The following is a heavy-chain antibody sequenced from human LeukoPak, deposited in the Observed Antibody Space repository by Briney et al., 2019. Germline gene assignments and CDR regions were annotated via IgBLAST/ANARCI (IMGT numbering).Heavy chain of an antibody. V-gene: IGHV3-23*01. J-gene: IGHJ4*02. D-gene: IGHD2-8*01. CDR2: ISGSGGST. Sequence: GGSLRLSCVGSGFIFSSYAMSWVRQAPGKGLEWVSTISGSGGSTYYADSVKGRFTISRDNSKNTVYLQMNSLRAEDTAVYYCAKDRPCINDVCHGDFDYWGQGTLVTVSS. CDR1: GFIFSSYA. CDR3: AKDRPCINDVCHGDFDY.